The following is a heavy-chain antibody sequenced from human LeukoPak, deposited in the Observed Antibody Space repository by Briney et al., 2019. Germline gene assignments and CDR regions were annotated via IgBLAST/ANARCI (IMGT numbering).Heavy chain of an antibody. J-gene: IGHJ5*02. Sequence: GESLKISCXGSGYSFTSYWIGWVRQMPGKGLKWMGIIYPGGSDTRYSPSFEGQVTISADKSISTAYLQWSTLKASDTAIYYCARFAPYSYGFDPWGQGTQVSVSS. CDR2: IYPGGSDT. CDR1: GYSFTSYW. CDR3: ARFAPYSYGFDP. V-gene: IGHV5-51*01. D-gene: IGHD5-18*01.